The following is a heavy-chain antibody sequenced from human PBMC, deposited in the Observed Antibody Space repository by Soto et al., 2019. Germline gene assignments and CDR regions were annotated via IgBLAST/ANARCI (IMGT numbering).Heavy chain of an antibody. Sequence: PGGSLRLSCAASGFTFSSYAMSWVRQAPGKGLEWVSAISGSGGSTYYADSVKGRFTISRDNSKNRLYLQMNSLRAEYTAVYFFANARGPYYYYGLDVWGQGTTVTVSS. CDR3: ANARGPYYYYGLDV. CDR1: GFTFSSYA. J-gene: IGHJ6*02. CDR2: ISGSGGST. V-gene: IGHV3-23*01. D-gene: IGHD2-15*01.